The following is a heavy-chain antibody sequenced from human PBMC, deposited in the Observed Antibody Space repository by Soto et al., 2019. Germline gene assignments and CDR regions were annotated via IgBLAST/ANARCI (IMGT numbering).Heavy chain of an antibody. CDR1: GFSISTSGAG. CDR3: EHSLIQNWGSRGAFDY. V-gene: IGHV2-5*02. D-gene: IGHD7-27*01. J-gene: IGHJ4*02. Sequence: QITLKASGPTLVKPTQTLKLTCTFSGFSISTSGAGVGWISQPPGTALEWIALIYWDDDKSYSPSLTSRLAITKNTTKHLVVLTMPNMDPLDTATYYCEHSLIQNWGSRGAFDYWGQVTLVTVCS. CDR2: IYWDDDK.